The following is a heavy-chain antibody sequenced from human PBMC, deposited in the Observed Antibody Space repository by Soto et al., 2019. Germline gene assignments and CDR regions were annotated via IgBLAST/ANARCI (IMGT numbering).Heavy chain of an antibody. V-gene: IGHV3-33*01. CDR2: IWYDGSNK. J-gene: IGHJ4*02. D-gene: IGHD3-9*01. CDR1: GFTFSDYG. Sequence: GGSLRLSCAASGFTFSDYGMHWVRQAPGKGLEWVAFIWYDGSNKYYADSVKGRFTISRDNSKNTLYLQMNSLRAEDTAVYYCARDPLHYDILTGYSPNYFDFWGQGTLVTVSS. CDR3: ARDPLHYDILTGYSPNYFDF.